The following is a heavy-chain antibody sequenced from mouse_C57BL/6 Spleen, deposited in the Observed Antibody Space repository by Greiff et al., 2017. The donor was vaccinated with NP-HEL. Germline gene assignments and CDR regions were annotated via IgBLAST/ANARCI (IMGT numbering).Heavy chain of an antibody. Sequence: QVQLQQPGAELVLPGASVKLSCKASGYTFTSYWMHWVKQRPGQGLEWIGEIDPSDSYTNYNQKFKGKSTLTVDKSSSTAYMQLSSLTSEDSAVYYGARRGHYYGSSPRAMDYWGQGTSVTVSS. J-gene: IGHJ4*01. CDR1: GYTFTSYW. CDR2: IDPSDSYT. CDR3: ARRGHYYGSSPRAMDY. V-gene: IGHV1-69*01. D-gene: IGHD1-1*01.